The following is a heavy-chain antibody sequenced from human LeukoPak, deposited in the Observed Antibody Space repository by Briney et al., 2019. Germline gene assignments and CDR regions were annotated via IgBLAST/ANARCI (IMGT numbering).Heavy chain of an antibody. V-gene: IGHV1-2*02. CDR3: ARETLLYNWFDP. J-gene: IGHJ5*02. D-gene: IGHD2-21*01. Sequence: ASVTVSCKASGYTFTGYYMHWVRQAPGQGLEWMGWINPNSGGTNYAQKFQGRVTMTRDTSISTAYMELSRLRSDDTAVYYCARETLLYNWFDPWGQGTLVTVSS. CDR1: GYTFTGYY. CDR2: INPNSGGT.